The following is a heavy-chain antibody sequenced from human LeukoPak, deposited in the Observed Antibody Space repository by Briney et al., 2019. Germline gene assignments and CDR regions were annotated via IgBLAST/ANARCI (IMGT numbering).Heavy chain of an antibody. V-gene: IGHV3-21*01. J-gene: IGHJ4*02. CDR2: ISSSSSYI. CDR3: ARDADGYIHYFDY. Sequence: PGGSLRLSCAASGFTFSSYSMNWVRQAPGKGLEWVSSISSSSSYIYYADSVKGRFTISRDNAKNSLYLQMNSLRAEDTAAYYCARDADGYIHYFDYWGQGTLVTVSS. D-gene: IGHD5-24*01. CDR1: GFTFSSYS.